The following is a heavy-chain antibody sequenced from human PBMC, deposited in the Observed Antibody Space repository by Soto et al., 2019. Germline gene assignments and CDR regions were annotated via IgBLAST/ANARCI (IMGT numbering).Heavy chain of an antibody. CDR1: GFPFSTYG. V-gene: IGHV3-30*18. CDR3: AKVRPYGDDRFDY. D-gene: IGHD4-17*01. J-gene: IGHJ4*02. Sequence: PGGSLRLPCPPSGFPFSTYGMHWVCKAPDKGLEWEAVILYDGSNKYYADSVKGRFTISRDNSKNTLYLQMNSLRAGDTFVYYGAKVRPYGDDRFDYWGQGTLVTVSS. CDR2: ILYDGSNK.